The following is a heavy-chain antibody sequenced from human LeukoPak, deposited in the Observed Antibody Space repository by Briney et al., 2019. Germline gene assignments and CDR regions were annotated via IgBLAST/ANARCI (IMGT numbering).Heavy chain of an antibody. J-gene: IGHJ5*02. CDR1: GGSFSGYY. V-gene: IGHV4-34*01. D-gene: IGHD3-10*01. Sequence: PSETLSLTCAVYGGSFSGYYWSWIRQPPGEGLEWIGEINHSGSTNYNPSLKSRVTISVDTSKNQFSLKLSSVTAADTAVYYCARGVMGHGSGNWFDPWGQGTLVTVSS. CDR2: INHSGST. CDR3: ARGVMGHGSGNWFDP.